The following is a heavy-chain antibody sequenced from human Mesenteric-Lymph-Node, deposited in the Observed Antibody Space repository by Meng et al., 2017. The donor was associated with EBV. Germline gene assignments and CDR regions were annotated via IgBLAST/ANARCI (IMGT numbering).Heavy chain of an antibody. CDR1: GFSFSNYG. CDR3: ATEVNSWSLDY. Sequence: VQLVGSGGGVVQPGRSLSLSGAASGFSFSNYGMHWVRQAPGKGLEWVTIIASDGSNKFYADSVKGRFTISRDNSKNTLYLQMNSLRAEDTAVYYCATEVNSWSLDYWGQGTLVTVSS. J-gene: IGHJ4*02. V-gene: IGHV3-30*03. CDR2: IASDGSNK. D-gene: IGHD6-13*01.